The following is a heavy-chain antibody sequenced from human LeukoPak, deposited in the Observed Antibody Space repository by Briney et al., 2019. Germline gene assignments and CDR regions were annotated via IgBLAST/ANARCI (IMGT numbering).Heavy chain of an antibody. CDR1: GFTFSSYW. CDR3: TRSYSSGWYSDY. CDR2: IKQDGSEK. J-gene: IGHJ4*02. Sequence: GGSRRLSCAASGFTFSSYWMSWVRQAPGKGLEWVANIKQDGSEKYYVDSVKGRFTISRDNAKNSLYLQMNSLRAEDTAVYYCTRSYSSGWYSDYWGQGTLVTVSS. D-gene: IGHD6-19*01. V-gene: IGHV3-7*01.